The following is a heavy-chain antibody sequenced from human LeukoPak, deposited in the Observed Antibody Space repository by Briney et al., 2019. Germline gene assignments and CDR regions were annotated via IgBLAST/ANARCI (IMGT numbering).Heavy chain of an antibody. Sequence: ASVKVSCKASGYTFSNYDINWVRQATGQGLEWMGWVNPNSGNTGYAHKFQGRVTITRNTSISTAYMELSSLRSEDTAVYYCARVYNWNYYYYMDVWGKGTTVTVSS. CDR1: GYTFSNYD. CDR2: VNPNSGNT. J-gene: IGHJ6*03. D-gene: IGHD1-20*01. CDR3: ARVYNWNYYYYMDV. V-gene: IGHV1-8*03.